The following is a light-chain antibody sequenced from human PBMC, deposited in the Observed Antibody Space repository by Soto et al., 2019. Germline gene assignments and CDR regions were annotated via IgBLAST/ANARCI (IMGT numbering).Light chain of an antibody. J-gene: IGKJ1*01. CDR2: DAS. Sequence: EIVLTQSPATLSLSPGERTTLSCRASQSVNKYLAWYQQKPDQAPRLLIYDASNRATGIPARFSGSGSGTDFTLTISSLEPEDFAVYYCQQRSNWPRTFGQGTKVDIK. CDR3: QQRSNWPRT. CDR1: QSVNKY. V-gene: IGKV3-11*01.